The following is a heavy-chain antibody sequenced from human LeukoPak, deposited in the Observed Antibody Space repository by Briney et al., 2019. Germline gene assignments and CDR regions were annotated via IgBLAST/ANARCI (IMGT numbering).Heavy chain of an antibody. CDR1: GFTFSSNA. D-gene: IGHD3-22*01. CDR2: ISYDGSNK. Sequence: GGSLRVSCAASGFTFSSNAMHCVRQAPGKGLEWVAVISYDGSNKYHADSVKGRFTISRDNSKNTLYLQMNSLRAEDTAVYYCARGPYYYDSSGYLDYWGQGTLVTVSS. V-gene: IGHV3-30-3*01. J-gene: IGHJ4*02. CDR3: ARGPYYYDSSGYLDY.